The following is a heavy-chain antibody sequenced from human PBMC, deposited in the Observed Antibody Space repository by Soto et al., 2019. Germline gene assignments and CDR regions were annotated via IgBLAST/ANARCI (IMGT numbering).Heavy chain of an antibody. CDR2: IYPGDSDT. CDR1: GYSFTSYW. J-gene: IGHJ6*02. Sequence: EVQLVQSGAEVKKPGESLKISCKGSGYSFTSYWIGWVRQMPGKGLEWMGIIYPGDSDTRYSPSFQGQVTISADKSISTAYLQWSSLKASDTAMYYCARLMSFPGYYTPLYYYGMDVWGQGTTVTVSS. V-gene: IGHV5-51*01. D-gene: IGHD3-3*01. CDR3: ARLMSFPGYYTPLYYYGMDV.